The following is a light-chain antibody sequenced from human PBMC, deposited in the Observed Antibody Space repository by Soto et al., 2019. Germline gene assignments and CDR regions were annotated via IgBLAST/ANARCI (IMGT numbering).Light chain of an antibody. CDR1: QSISNW. Sequence: DIQMSQSPSALSAYVGDRVIITCRASQSISNWLAWYQQKPGKAPKLLIYAASTLQSGVPPRFSGSGSGAEFTLTIRSLQPDDIATYYCQQYSSYSAWTFGEVTK. CDR2: AAS. CDR3: QQYSSYSAWT. V-gene: IGKV1-5*01. J-gene: IGKJ1*01.